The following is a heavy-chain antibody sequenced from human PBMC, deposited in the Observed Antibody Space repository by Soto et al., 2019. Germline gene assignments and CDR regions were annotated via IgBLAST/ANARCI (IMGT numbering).Heavy chain of an antibody. CDR2: IYHSGST. CDR3: ARSWYSSGWYYFDY. D-gene: IGHD6-19*01. Sequence: SETLSLTCAVSGGSISSSNWWSWVRQPPGKGLEWIGEIYHSGSTNYNPSLKSRVTISVDKSKNQFSLKLSSVTAADTAVYYSARSWYSSGWYYFDYWGQGTLVTVSS. J-gene: IGHJ4*02. V-gene: IGHV4-4*02. CDR1: GGSISSSNW.